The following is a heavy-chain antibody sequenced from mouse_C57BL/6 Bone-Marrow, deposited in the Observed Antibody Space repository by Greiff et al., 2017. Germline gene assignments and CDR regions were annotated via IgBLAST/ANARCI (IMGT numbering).Heavy chain of an antibody. CDR1: GYTFTSYW. D-gene: IGHD1-1*01. CDR2: IYPGNSDT. Sequence: EVQLQESGTVLSRPGASVKMSCKTSGYTFTSYWMHWVKQRPGQGLEWIGAIYPGNSDTSYNQKFKGKAKLTAVTSASTAYMELSSLTNEDSAVXYCTRRRGNYYGSSAWFAYWGQGTLVTVSA. CDR3: TRRRGNYYGSSAWFAY. V-gene: IGHV1-5*01. J-gene: IGHJ3*01.